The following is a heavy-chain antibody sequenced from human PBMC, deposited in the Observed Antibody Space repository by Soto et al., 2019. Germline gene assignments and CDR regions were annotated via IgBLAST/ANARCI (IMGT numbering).Heavy chain of an antibody. CDR3: ARDGCSGGSCYGYYYYGMDV. V-gene: IGHV1-69*06. Sequence: QVQLVQSGAEVKKPGSSVKVSCKASGGTFSSYAISWVRQAPGQGLEWMGGIIPIFGAANYAQKFQGRVTITADKSTSTAYMELSSLRSEDTAVYYCARDGCSGGSCYGYYYYGMDVWGQWTTVTVSS. J-gene: IGHJ6*02. CDR2: IIPIFGAA. D-gene: IGHD2-15*01. CDR1: GGTFSSYA.